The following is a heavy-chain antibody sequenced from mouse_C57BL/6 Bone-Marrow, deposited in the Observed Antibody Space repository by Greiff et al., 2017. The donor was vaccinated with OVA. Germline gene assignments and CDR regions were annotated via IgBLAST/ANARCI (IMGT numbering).Heavy chain of an antibody. CDR2: SRNKANDSTT. CDR3: ARDAAYYSNYWYFDV. CDR1: GFTFSDFY. Sequence: EVKVVESGGGLVQSGRSLRLSCATSGFTFSDFYMEWVRQAPGKGLEWIAASRNKANDSTTEYSASVKGRFIVSRATSQSILYLQMNALRAEDTASYDCARDAAYYSNYWYFDVWGTGTTVTVSS. J-gene: IGHJ1*03. D-gene: IGHD2-5*01. V-gene: IGHV7-1*01.